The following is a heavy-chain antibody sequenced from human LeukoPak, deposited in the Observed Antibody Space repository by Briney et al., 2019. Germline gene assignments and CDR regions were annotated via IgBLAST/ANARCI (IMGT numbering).Heavy chain of an antibody. D-gene: IGHD2-8*01. CDR1: GFTFSNYA. CDR3: AKYVMYSAKPLDY. J-gene: IGHJ4*02. V-gene: IGHV3-23*01. CDR2: ISGSGDST. Sequence: GGSLRLSCAASGFTFSNYAMSWVRQAPGKGLEWVSAISGSGDSTYYAGSAKGRFTISRDNSKNTLYLQVNNLRAEDTAVYYCAKYVMYSAKPLDYWGQGTLVTVSS.